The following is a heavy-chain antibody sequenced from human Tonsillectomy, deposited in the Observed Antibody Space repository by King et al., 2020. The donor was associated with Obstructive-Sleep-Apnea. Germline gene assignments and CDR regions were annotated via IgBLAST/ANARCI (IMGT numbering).Heavy chain of an antibody. V-gene: IGHV3-74*01. CDR2: INSDGSST. D-gene: IGHD1-26*01. CDR1: GFTFSSYW. Sequence: VQLVESGGGLVQPGGSLRLSCAASGFTFSSYWMHWVRQAPGKGLVWVSRINSDGSSTNYADSVKGRFTISRDNAKNTLYLQMNSVRAEDTAVYYCARDEEWELQTYYNGLDVWGQGTTVTVSS. CDR3: ARDEEWELQTYYNGLDV. J-gene: IGHJ6*02.